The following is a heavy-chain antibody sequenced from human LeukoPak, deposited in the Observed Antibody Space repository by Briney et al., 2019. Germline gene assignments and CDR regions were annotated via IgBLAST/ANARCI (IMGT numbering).Heavy chain of an antibody. CDR3: AKDGVGATSLDC. D-gene: IGHD1-26*01. CDR2: IWHDGSYE. Sequence: GRSLRLSCAASGFTFSRYGMHWVRQAPGKGLEGVAVIWHDGSYEYYADSVKVRFTISRDSSKNTLYLQMNSLRAEDTAVYYCAKDGVGATSLDCWGQGTLVTVSS. J-gene: IGHJ4*02. CDR1: GFTFSRYG. V-gene: IGHV3-33*06.